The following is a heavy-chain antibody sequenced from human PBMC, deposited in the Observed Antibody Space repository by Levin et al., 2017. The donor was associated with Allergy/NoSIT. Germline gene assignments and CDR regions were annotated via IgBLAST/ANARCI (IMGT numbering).Heavy chain of an antibody. D-gene: IGHD2-2*01. V-gene: IGHV1-3*01. J-gene: IGHJ6*03. CDR2: INAGNGYT. CDR3: ARFGGYCSSPSCYGRYDYYYMNI. CDR1: GYTFITSA. Sequence: ASVKVSCKASGYTFITSAMHWVRQAPGQRLEWMGWINAGNGYTKYSQKFQDRVTITRDTSASTAYMELNSLRSEDTAVYYCARFGGYCSSPSCYGRYDYYYMNIWGKGTTVTVSS.